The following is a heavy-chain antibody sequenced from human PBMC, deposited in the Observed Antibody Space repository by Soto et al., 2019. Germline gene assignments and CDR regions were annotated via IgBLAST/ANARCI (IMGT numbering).Heavy chain of an antibody. V-gene: IGHV3-23*01. CDR2: ISGSGGST. CDR3: AARGYYDSSGYYYTAGQDFDY. J-gene: IGHJ4*02. D-gene: IGHD3-22*01. CDR1: GFTVSNNY. Sequence: PGGSLRLSCAASGFTVSNNYMSWVRQAPGKGLEWVSAISGSGGSTYYADSVKGRFTISRDNSKNTLYLQMNSLRAEDTAVYYCAARGYYDSSGYYYTAGQDFDYWGQGTLVTVSS.